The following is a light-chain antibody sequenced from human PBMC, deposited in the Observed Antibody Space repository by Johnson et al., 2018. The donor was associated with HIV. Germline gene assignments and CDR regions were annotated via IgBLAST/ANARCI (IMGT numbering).Light chain of an antibody. J-gene: IGLJ1*01. CDR2: ENN. CDR3: GTLDSSLSAYV. CDR1: SSNIGNNY. V-gene: IGLV1-51*02. Sequence: QSVLTQPPSVSAAPGQKVTISCSGSSSNIGNNYVSWYQQLPETAPKLLIYENNKRPSGIPDRFSGSKSGTSATLGITGLQTGDEADYYCGTLDSSLSAYVFGTGTKVTVL.